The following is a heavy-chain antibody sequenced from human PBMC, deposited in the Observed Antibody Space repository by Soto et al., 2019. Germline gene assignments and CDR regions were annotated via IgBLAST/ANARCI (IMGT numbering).Heavy chain of an antibody. CDR3: AKGSGRYRPYYFAF. J-gene: IGHJ4*02. Sequence: GGSLRLSCAASGFTFSSYAMSWVRQTPGKGLEWVSTLSGSGGTTYYADSVKGRFTISRDNSKNILYLEMNSLTVDDTAVYYCAKGSGRYRPYYFAFWGQGTPVTVSS. CDR2: LSGSGGTT. V-gene: IGHV3-23*01. CDR1: GFTFSSYA. D-gene: IGHD3-16*02.